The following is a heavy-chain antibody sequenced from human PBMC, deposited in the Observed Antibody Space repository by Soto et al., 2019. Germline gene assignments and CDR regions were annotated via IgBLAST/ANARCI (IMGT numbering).Heavy chain of an antibody. J-gene: IGHJ5*02. D-gene: IGHD2-8*01. CDR3: AGWGGFCPDAVCAARFDP. V-gene: IGHV4-31*03. Sequence: TLSLTCTVSGGSIRSAGHYWSWIRQHPGKGLEWIGYINDSGSTFYNPSLRSRLNISVDTSENQFSLRLTSVTAADKAVVFCAGWGGFCPDAVCAARFDPWGQGTLVTVSS. CDR2: INDSGST. CDR1: GGSIRSAGHY.